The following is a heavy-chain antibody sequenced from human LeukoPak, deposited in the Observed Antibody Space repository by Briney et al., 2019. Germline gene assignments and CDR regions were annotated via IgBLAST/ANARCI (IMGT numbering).Heavy chain of an antibody. Sequence: GGSLRLSCAASGFTFSDYYMSWIRQAPGKGLEWVSCISSSSSYTNYADSVKGRFTISRDNAKNSLYLQMNSLRAEDTAVYYCARGGYSYGSNWFDPWGQGTLVTVSS. CDR3: ARGGYSYGSNWFDP. CDR1: GFTFSDYY. D-gene: IGHD5-18*01. CDR2: ISSSSSYT. J-gene: IGHJ5*02. V-gene: IGHV3-11*06.